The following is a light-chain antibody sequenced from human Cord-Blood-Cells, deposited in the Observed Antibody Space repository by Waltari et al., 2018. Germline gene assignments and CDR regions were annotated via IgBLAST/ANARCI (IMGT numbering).Light chain of an antibody. CDR1: SSDVGGYNY. CDR2: DVS. J-gene: IGLJ3*02. CDR3: SSYTSSSTLV. Sequence: QSITISCTGTSSDVGGYNYVSWYHQHPGKAPKLMIYDVSNRPSGVSNRFSGSKSGNTASLTISGLQAEDEADYYCSSYTSSSTLVFGGGTKLTVL. V-gene: IGLV2-14*04.